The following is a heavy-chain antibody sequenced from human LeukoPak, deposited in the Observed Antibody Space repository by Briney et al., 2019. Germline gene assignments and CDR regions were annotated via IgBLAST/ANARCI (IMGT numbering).Heavy chain of an antibody. CDR2: IPYDGSNK. Sequence: PGRSLRLSCAASGFTFSSYAMHWVRQAPGKGLEWVAVIPYDGSNKYYADSVKGRFTISRDNSKNTLYLQMSSLRAEDTAVYYCARDSSRTMIVVNPDYWGQGTLVTVSS. CDR1: GFTFSSYA. J-gene: IGHJ4*02. CDR3: ARDSSRTMIVVNPDY. V-gene: IGHV3-30-3*01. D-gene: IGHD3-22*01.